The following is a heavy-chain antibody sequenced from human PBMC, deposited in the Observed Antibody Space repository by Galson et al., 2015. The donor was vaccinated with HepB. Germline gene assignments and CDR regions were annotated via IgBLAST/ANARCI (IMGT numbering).Heavy chain of an antibody. D-gene: IGHD2-15*01. J-gene: IGHJ5*02. CDR3: TPGVVVAATS. V-gene: IGHV3-73*01. CDR1: GFTFSGSA. Sequence: SLRLSCAASGFTFSGSAMHWVRQASGKGLEWVGRIRSKANSYATAYAASVKGRFTISRDDSKNTAYLQMNSLKTEDTAVYYCTPGVVVAATSWGQGTLVTVSS. CDR2: IRSKANSYAT.